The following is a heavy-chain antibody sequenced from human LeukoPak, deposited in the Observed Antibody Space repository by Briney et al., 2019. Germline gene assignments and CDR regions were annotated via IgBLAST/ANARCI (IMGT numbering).Heavy chain of an antibody. D-gene: IGHD4-17*01. J-gene: IGHJ4*02. Sequence: ASVKVSCKASGGTFSSYAISWVRQAPGQGLEWMGRIIPILGIANYAQKFQGRVTITADKSTSTAYMELSSLRSEDTAVYYCARDPDYGDYTEEIDYWGQGTLVTVSS. CDR1: GGTFSSYA. CDR3: ARDPDYGDYTEEIDY. CDR2: IIPILGIA. V-gene: IGHV1-69*04.